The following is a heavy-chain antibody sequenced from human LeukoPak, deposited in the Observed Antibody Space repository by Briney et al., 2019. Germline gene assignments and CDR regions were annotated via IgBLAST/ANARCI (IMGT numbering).Heavy chain of an antibody. V-gene: IGHV3-30*18. J-gene: IGHJ4*02. CDR2: ISYDGSNK. Sequence: PGRSLRLSCAASGFTFSSYGMHWVRQAPGKGLEWVAVISYDGSNKYYADSVKGRFTISRDNSKNTLYLQMNSLRAEDTAVYYCAKDRGGWGPFDYWGQGTLVTVSS. D-gene: IGHD2-21*02. CDR3: AKDRGGWGPFDY. CDR1: GFTFSSYG.